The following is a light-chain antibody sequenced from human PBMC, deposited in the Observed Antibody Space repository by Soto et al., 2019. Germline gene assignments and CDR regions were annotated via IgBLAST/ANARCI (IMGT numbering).Light chain of an antibody. CDR1: QSVTGSN. CDR3: QQYGSSPLT. Sequence: EIVLTQSPGTLSLSPGERATLSCRASQSVTGSNLAWYQQKPGQAPRLLIYGASSRATGLPDRFSGSGSGTDFTLTISRLGPEDVAVYYCQQYGSSPLTLGGGTKVQIK. V-gene: IGKV3-20*01. J-gene: IGKJ4*01. CDR2: GAS.